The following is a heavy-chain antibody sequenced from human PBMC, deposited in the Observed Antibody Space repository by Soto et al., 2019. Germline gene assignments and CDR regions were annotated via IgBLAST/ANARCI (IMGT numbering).Heavy chain of an antibody. Sequence: ASVKVSCKASGYTFTSYGISWVRQAPGQGLEWMGWISAYNGNTNYAQKLQGRVTMTTDTSTSTAYMELRSLRSDDTAVYYCARGCSSTSCRSYGMDVWGQGTTVTAP. CDR1: GYTFTSYG. J-gene: IGHJ6*02. CDR3: ARGCSSTSCRSYGMDV. CDR2: ISAYNGNT. V-gene: IGHV1-18*01. D-gene: IGHD2-2*01.